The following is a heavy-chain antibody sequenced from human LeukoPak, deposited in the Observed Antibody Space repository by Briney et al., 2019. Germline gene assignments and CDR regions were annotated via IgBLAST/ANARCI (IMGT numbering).Heavy chain of an antibody. V-gene: IGHV3-21*01. D-gene: IGHD7-27*01. CDR2: ISASSSFI. Sequence: GGSLRLSCAATGFTFSSYNMNWVRQAPGKRLEWVTCISASSSFIYYADSVKGRITISRDNAKNSLYLQLNSLRAEDTAVYYCVRDFQEGDRLWFQEPNWGKIGIWGQGTMVTVSS. CDR3: VRDFQEGDRLWFQEPNWGKIGI. J-gene: IGHJ3*02. CDR1: GFTFSSYN.